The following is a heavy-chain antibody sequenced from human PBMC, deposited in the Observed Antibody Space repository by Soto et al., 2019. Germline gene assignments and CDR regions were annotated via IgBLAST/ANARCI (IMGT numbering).Heavy chain of an antibody. D-gene: IGHD6-6*01. CDR2: ISYDGNNK. CDR3: ATDITPRLGRGYYYGMDV. Sequence: GGSLRLSCAASGFTFSTYGMHWVRQAPGKGLEWVALISYDGNNKYYADSVKGRFTISRDTSKNTLFLQMNSLRAEDTAVYYCATDITPRLGRGYYYGMDVWGQGTTVTVSS. J-gene: IGHJ6*02. V-gene: IGHV3-30*03. CDR1: GFTFSTYG.